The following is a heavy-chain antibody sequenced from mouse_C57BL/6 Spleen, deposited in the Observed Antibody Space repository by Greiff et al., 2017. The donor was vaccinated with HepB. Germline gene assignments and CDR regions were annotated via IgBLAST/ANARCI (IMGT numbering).Heavy chain of an antibody. D-gene: IGHD1-1*01. CDR3: ARGRIYYGSSWYFDV. CDR1: GYAFSSYW. J-gene: IGHJ1*03. V-gene: IGHV1-80*01. Sequence: QVQLQQSGAELVKPGASVKISCKASGYAFSSYWMNWVKQRPGKGLEWIGQIYPGDGDTNYNGKFKGKATLTADKSSSTAYMQLSSLTSEDSAVCFCARGRIYYGSSWYFDVWGTGTTVTVSS. CDR2: IYPGDGDT.